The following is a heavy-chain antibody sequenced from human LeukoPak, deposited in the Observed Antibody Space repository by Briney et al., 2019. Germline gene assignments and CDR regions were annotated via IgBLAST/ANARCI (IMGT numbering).Heavy chain of an antibody. CDR2: ISAYNGNT. D-gene: IGHD2-8*01. J-gene: IGHJ4*02. Sequence: ASVKVSCKASGYTFTSYGISWVRQAPGQGLEWMGWISAYNGNTNYAQKLQGRVTMTTDTSTSTAYMELRSLRSDDTAVYYCARGSCTNGVCYFFDYWCQGTLVTVSS. CDR3: ARGSCTNGVCYFFDY. CDR1: GYTFTSYG. V-gene: IGHV1-18*01.